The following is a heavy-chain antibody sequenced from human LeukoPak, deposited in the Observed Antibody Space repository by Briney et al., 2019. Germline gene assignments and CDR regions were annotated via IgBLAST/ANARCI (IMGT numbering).Heavy chain of an antibody. CDR3: ARSIAARPFDY. CDR2: IYYSGST. V-gene: IGHV4-31*03. D-gene: IGHD6-6*01. CDR1: GGSISSGGYY. J-gene: IGHJ4*02. Sequence: SESLSLTCTVSGGSISSGGYYWSWIRQHPGKGLEWIGYIYYSGSTYYNPSLKSRVTISVDTSKNQFSLKLSSVTAADTAVYYCARSIAARPFDYWGQGTLVTVSS.